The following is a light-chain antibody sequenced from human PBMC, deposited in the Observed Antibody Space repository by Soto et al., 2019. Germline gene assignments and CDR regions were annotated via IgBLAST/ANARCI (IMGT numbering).Light chain of an antibody. J-gene: IGLJ1*01. CDR3: QSYDSRLSGYV. CDR2: ENN. CDR1: SSNIGAGYE. Sequence: QSVLTQPPSVSEAPGQRVTISCTGSSSNIGAGYEAHWYQQVPGTAPKLLIYENNNRPSGVHDRFSGSKSGTSASLAITGLQAEDEAEYYCQSYDSRLSGYVFGTGTKLTVL. V-gene: IGLV1-40*01.